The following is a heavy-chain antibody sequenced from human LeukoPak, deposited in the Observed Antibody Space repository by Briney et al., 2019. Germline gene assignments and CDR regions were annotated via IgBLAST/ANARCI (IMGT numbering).Heavy chain of an antibody. Sequence: PSQPLSLICTVSVAFISSGGYYWSWIRQYPARGLDWIGCIYDSGSTFYTPSLKSRVSISLDTSQNQFSLRVISVTAADTAVYFCARNTGIAALGNPSYYFYYYMDVWGKGTTVTVSS. CDR3: ARNTGIAALGNPSYYFYYYMDV. J-gene: IGHJ6*03. D-gene: IGHD6-13*01. V-gene: IGHV4-31*03. CDR2: IYDSGST. CDR1: VAFISSGGYY.